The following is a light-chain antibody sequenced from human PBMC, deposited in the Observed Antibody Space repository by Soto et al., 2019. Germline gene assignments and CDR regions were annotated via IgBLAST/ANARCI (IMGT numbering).Light chain of an antibody. CDR1: QTVRNNY. V-gene: IGKV3-20*01. CDR2: DAS. Sequence: EFVLTQSPGTLSLSPGERATLSCRASQTVRNNYLAWYQQKPGQAPRLLIYDASSRATGIPDRFSGGGSGTDFTLTISRLEPEDIAVYHCQQYGNPPPTFGPGTKVDIK. CDR3: QQYGNPPPT. J-gene: IGKJ1*01.